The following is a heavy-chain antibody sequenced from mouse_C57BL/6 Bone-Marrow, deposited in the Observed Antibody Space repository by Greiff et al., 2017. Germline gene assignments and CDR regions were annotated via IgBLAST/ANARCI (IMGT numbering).Heavy chain of an antibody. Sequence: QVQLQQPGAELVMPGASVKLSCKASGYTFTSYWMHWVKQRPGQGLEWIGEIDPSDSYTNYNQKFKGKSTLTVDKSSSTAYMQLSSLTSEDSAVYYCARRPTVVAHWYFDVWGTGTTVTVSS. CDR3: ARRPTVVAHWYFDV. V-gene: IGHV1-69*01. J-gene: IGHJ1*03. CDR2: IDPSDSYT. CDR1: GYTFTSYW. D-gene: IGHD1-1*01.